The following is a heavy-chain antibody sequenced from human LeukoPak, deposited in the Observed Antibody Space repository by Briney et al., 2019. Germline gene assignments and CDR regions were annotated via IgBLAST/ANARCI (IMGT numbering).Heavy chain of an antibody. CDR2: IWYDGSNK. CDR3: ARVRITMVRGVIAPDAFDI. D-gene: IGHD3-10*01. V-gene: IGHV3-33*01. J-gene: IGHJ3*02. CDR1: GFTFSSYG. Sequence: GRSLRLSCAASGFTFSSYGMHWVRQAPGKGLEWVAVIWYDGSNKYYADSVKGRFTISRDNSKNTLYLQMNSLRAEDTAVYYCARVRITMVRGVIAPDAFDIWGQGTMVTVSS.